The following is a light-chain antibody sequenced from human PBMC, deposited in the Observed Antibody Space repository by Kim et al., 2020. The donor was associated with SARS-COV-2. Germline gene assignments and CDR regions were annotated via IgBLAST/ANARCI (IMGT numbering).Light chain of an antibody. CDR1: SSNIGSNT. J-gene: IGLJ3*02. Sequence: QSLLTQPPSASGTPGQRITISCSGRSSNIGSNTVTWYHQLPGAAPRLLIYNNDQRPSGVPDRLSGSKSGTSASLAISGLQSEDEADYYCAVWDDSLDGWVFGGGTQLTVL. V-gene: IGLV1-44*01. CDR2: NND. CDR3: AVWDDSLDGWV.